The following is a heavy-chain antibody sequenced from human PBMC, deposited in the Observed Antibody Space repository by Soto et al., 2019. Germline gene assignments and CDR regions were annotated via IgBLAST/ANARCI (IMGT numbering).Heavy chain of an antibody. D-gene: IGHD6-13*01. Sequence: PSETLSLTCTVSGGSISSGGYYWSWIRQHPGKGLEWIGYIYYSGSTNYNPSLKSRVTISVDTSKNQFSLKLSSVTAADTAVYYCARYRREAVAGYTLDNWGQGILVTVSS. CDR2: IYYSGST. CDR3: ARYRREAVAGYTLDN. V-gene: IGHV4-61*08. CDR1: GGSISSGGYY. J-gene: IGHJ4*02.